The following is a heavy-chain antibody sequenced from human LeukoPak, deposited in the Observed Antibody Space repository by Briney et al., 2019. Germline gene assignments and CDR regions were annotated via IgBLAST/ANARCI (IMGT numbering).Heavy chain of an antibody. CDR2: IYYSGRT. CDR1: GGFISDYY. V-gene: IGHV4-59*01. CDR3: AREFRGSVDAFDI. J-gene: IGHJ3*02. Sequence: PSETLSLTCTVSGGFISDYYWHWIRQPPGKGLEWIGYIYYSGRTNYNPSLKSRVSISVDTSKNQFSLKLSSVAAADTAVYCCAREFRGSVDAFDIWGQGTMVAVPS.